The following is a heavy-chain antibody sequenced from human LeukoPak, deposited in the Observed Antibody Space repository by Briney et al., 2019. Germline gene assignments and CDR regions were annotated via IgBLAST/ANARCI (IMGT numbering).Heavy chain of an antibody. Sequence: GASVKVSCKASGYIFTSYYMHWVRQAPGQGLEWMGWINAGNGNTKYSQKFQGRVTITRDTSASTAYMELSSLRSEDTAVYYCARAIRSGPSYDAFDIWGQGTMVTVSS. D-gene: IGHD2-15*01. J-gene: IGHJ3*02. V-gene: IGHV1-3*01. CDR3: ARAIRSGPSYDAFDI. CDR1: GYIFTSYY. CDR2: INAGNGNT.